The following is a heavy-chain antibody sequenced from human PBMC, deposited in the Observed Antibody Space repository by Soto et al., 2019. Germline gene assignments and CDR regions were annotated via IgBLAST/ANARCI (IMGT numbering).Heavy chain of an antibody. CDR1: GFTFSSYA. Sequence: GGSLRLSCAASGFTFSSYAMSWVRQAPGKGLEWVSAISGSGGSTYYADSVKGRFTISRDNSKNTLYLQMNSLRAEDTAVYYCAKIARGSVYSSSWSKAPPLDYYYGMDVWGQGTTVTVSS. V-gene: IGHV3-23*01. CDR2: ISGSGGST. CDR3: AKIARGSVYSSSWSKAPPLDYYYGMDV. D-gene: IGHD6-13*01. J-gene: IGHJ6*02.